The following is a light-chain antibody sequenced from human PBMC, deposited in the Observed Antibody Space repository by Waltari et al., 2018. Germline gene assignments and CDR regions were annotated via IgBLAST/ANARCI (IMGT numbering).Light chain of an antibody. CDR3: MQALQTRR. Sequence: DIVMTQSPLSLPVTPGEQASISGRASQSLLHSNGYNYLDWYVQKPGQSPQLLIYLGSNRASGVPGRFNGSGSGTDFTLKISRVEAEDVGIYYCMQALQTRRFGPGTKVDIK. V-gene: IGKV2-28*01. J-gene: IGKJ3*01. CDR1: QSLLHSNGYNY. CDR2: LGS.